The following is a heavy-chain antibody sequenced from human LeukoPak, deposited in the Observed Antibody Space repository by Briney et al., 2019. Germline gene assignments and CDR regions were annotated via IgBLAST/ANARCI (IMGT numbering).Heavy chain of an antibody. Sequence: GRSLRLSCAASGFTFSSYAMHWVRQAPGKGLEWVAVISYDGSNKYYADPVKGRFTISRDNSKNTLYLQMNSLRAEDTAVYYCARDTGGMDVWGQGTTVTVSS. V-gene: IGHV3-30-3*01. CDR2: ISYDGSNK. CDR1: GFTFSSYA. CDR3: ARDTGGMDV. D-gene: IGHD1-26*01. J-gene: IGHJ6*02.